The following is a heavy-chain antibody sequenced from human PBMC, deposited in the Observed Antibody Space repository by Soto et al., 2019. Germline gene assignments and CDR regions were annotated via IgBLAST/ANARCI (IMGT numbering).Heavy chain of an antibody. CDR3: ARDHPRLLWFGERGDMDG. CDR1: GGSLSSYY. J-gene: IGHJ6*02. Sequence: SETLSLTCTVSGGSLSSYYWSWIRQPPGNGLEWIGYIYYSGSTNYNPSLKSRGTILVDTSKNQFSLKLSSVTAADTAVYYSARDHPRLLWFGERGDMDGWGQGSTVTV. CDR2: IYYSGST. V-gene: IGHV4-59*12. D-gene: IGHD3-10*01.